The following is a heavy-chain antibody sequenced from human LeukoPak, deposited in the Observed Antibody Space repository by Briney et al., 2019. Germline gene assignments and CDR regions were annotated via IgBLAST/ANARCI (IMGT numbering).Heavy chain of an antibody. J-gene: IGHJ4*02. D-gene: IGHD3-16*02. CDR2: IRYDGSNK. V-gene: IGHV3-30*02. CDR3: AKLGELSPHDY. CDR1: GFTFSSYG. Sequence: GGFLRLSCAASGFTFSSYGMHWVRQAPGKGLEWVAFIRYDGSNKYYADSVKGRFTISRDNSKNTLYLQMNSLRTEDTAVYYCAKLGELSPHDYWGQGTLVTVSS.